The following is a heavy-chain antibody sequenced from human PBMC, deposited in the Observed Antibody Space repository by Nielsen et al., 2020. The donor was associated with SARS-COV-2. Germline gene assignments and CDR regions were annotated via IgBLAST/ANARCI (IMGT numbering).Heavy chain of an antibody. D-gene: IGHD2-15*01. CDR2: ISGSGGST. CDR1: GFTFSSYA. Sequence: GESLKISCAASGFTFSSYAMSWVRQAPGKGLEWVSAISGSGGSTYYADSVKGRFTISRDNAKNSLYLQMNSLRAEDTAVYYCARATRTREIDPWGQGTLVTVSS. V-gene: IGHV3-23*01. CDR3: ARATRTREIDP. J-gene: IGHJ5*02.